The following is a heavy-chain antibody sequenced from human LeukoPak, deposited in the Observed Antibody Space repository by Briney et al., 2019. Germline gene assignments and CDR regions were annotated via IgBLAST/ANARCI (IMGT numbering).Heavy chain of an antibody. Sequence: GGSLRLSCAASGFSISNDWMSWVRQAPGKGLGWVARVKSRSAGETTDYAAPVNGRFTISRDDSKNTLYLQMNSLKTEDTAVYYCTLIQGWGSGSYYRDFWGQGTLVTVSS. V-gene: IGHV3-15*01. CDR3: TLIQGWGSGSYYRDF. CDR2: VKSRSAGETT. D-gene: IGHD3-10*01. CDR1: GFSISNDW. J-gene: IGHJ4*02.